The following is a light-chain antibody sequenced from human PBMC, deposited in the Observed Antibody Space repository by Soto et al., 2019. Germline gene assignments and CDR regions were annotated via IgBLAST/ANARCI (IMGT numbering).Light chain of an antibody. Sequence: IVLTQSPATLSVSPGVRATLSCRGSQSVSSSLAWYQRKPGQAPRLLIYGTSTRATGIPDRISGSGSGTEFTLTISSLQSEDFALYYCQQYYQWPTFGGGTKVEIK. J-gene: IGKJ4*01. CDR2: GTS. V-gene: IGKV3-15*01. CDR3: QQYYQWPT. CDR1: QSVSSS.